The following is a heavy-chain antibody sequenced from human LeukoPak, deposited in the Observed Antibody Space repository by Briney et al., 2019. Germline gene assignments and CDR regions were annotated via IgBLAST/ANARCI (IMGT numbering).Heavy chain of an antibody. D-gene: IGHD3-10*01. Sequence: GGSLRLSCAASGFTFTSFAMCWVRQGPGKGLEWVSTISRSGVATYYANSVKGRFTISRDNSKNTVYLQMNRRRAEDMAVYYCVKALWFGEPHYYYYYMDVWDKGTTVTISS. CDR1: GFTFTSFA. V-gene: IGHV3-23*01. CDR3: VKALWFGEPHYYYYYMDV. CDR2: ISRSGVAT. J-gene: IGHJ6*03.